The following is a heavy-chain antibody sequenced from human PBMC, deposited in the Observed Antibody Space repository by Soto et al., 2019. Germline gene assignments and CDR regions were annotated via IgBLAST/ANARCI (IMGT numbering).Heavy chain of an antibody. D-gene: IGHD1-1*01. V-gene: IGHV3-23*01. CDR2: MSGSGGTA. CDR1: GFTFSSYA. CDR3: AKGRGQNGHFDY. Sequence: EVQLLESGGGSVQPGGSLRLSCAASGFTFSSYAMHWVRRPPGKGLEWVSSMSGSGGTAYYADSVKGRFSISRDRLVNTLYLQMISLRAEDTAVYYCAKGRGQNGHFDYGGQGTLVPVTP. J-gene: IGHJ4*02.